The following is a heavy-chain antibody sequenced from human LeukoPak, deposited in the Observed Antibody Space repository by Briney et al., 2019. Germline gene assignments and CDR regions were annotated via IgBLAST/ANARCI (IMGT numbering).Heavy chain of an antibody. CDR2: IKYDGSEK. CDR1: GFPFSRYW. Sequence: GGSLRLSCAASGFPFSRYWMTCVRQAPGKGLEWVANIKYDGSEKIYVGYVRGRFTISRDNTNTSLHLRMNSLRAEDTAIYYCARDPTYDSGSLLGYGGQGTLVAVSS. CDR3: ARDPTYDSGSLLGY. J-gene: IGHJ4*02. D-gene: IGHD3-10*01. V-gene: IGHV3-7*01.